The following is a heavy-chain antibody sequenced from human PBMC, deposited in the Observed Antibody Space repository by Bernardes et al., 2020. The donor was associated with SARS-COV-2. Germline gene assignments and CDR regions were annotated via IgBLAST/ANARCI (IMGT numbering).Heavy chain of an antibody. J-gene: IGHJ5*01. V-gene: IGHV4-59*13. CDR2: IYHSGTT. Sequence: SETLSLTCTVSGGSIRSYYWSWIRQPPGKGLEWIGYIYHSGTTNYNPSLKSRVTISMDTSRNQLYLQLTSLTASATAVYYCARALTTCCYYNWFDSWGRGNLVTVSA. D-gene: IGHD2-2*01. CDR3: ARALTTCCYYNWFDS. CDR1: GGSIRSYY.